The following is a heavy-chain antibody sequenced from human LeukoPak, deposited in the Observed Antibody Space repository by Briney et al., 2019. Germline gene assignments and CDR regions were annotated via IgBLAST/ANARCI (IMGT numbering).Heavy chain of an antibody. CDR2: INWNGGST. J-gene: IGHJ4*02. Sequence: GGSLRLSCAASGFTFSSYWMHWVRQAPGKGLEWVSGINWNGGSTGYADSVKGRFTISRDNAKNSLYLQMNSLRAEDTALYYCARDRRGYFDYWGQGTLVTVSS. CDR3: ARDRRGYFDY. V-gene: IGHV3-20*04. CDR1: GFTFSSYW.